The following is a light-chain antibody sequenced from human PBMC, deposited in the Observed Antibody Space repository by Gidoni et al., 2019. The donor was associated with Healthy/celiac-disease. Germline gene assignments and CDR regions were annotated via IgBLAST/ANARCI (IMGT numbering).Light chain of an antibody. CDR3: QQSYRTPKT. CDR1: QSISSY. V-gene: IGKV1-39*01. CDR2: AAS. Sequence: DIQVTLSPSSLSASGGNRVTITCRSSQSISSYLNWYQQKPGKAPKLLIYAASSLQSRVPSRLSGSGSGTYFTLTISSLQAEYVATYYCQQSYRTPKTFGQGTKLEIK. J-gene: IGKJ2*01.